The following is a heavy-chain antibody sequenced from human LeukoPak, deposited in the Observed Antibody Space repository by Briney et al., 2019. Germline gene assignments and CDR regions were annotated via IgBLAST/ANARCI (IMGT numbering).Heavy chain of an antibody. CDR2: ISYDGSNK. Sequence: GGSLRLSCAASGFTFSSYWMSWVRQAPGKGLEWVAVISYDGSNKYYADSVKGRFTISRDNSKNTLYLQMNSLRAEDTAVYYCAKELKYPVVVPAAPRGEMDAWGKGTTVTVSS. CDR1: GFTFSSYW. D-gene: IGHD2-2*01. J-gene: IGHJ6*04. CDR3: AKELKYPVVVPAAPRGEMDA. V-gene: IGHV3-30*18.